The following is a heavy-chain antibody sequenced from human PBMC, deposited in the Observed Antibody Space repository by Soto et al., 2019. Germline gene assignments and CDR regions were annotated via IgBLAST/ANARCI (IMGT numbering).Heavy chain of an antibody. D-gene: IGHD2-15*01. V-gene: IGHV4-34*01. CDR1: GGSFSGYY. CDR2: INHSGST. CDR3: ARSRGLPYCSGGSCRPFDY. J-gene: IGHJ4*02. Sequence: SETLSLTCAVYGGSFSGYYWSWIRQPPGKGLEWIGEINHSGSTNYNPSLKSRVTISVDTSKNQFSLKLSSVTAADTAVYYCARSRGLPYCSGGSCRPFDYWGQGTLVTVSS.